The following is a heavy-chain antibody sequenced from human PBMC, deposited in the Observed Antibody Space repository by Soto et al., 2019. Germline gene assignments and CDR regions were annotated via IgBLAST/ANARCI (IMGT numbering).Heavy chain of an antibody. CDR2: ISYDGSNK. Sequence: PGGSLRLSCAASGFTFSSYWMSWVRQGPGKGLEWVAVISYDGSNKYYADSVKGRFTISRDNSKNTLYLQMNSLRAEDTAVYYCASLRGYSGYDSPYYYYGMDVWGQGTTVTVSS. V-gene: IGHV3-30-3*01. D-gene: IGHD5-12*01. J-gene: IGHJ6*02. CDR1: GFTFSSYW. CDR3: ASLRGYSGYDSPYYYYGMDV.